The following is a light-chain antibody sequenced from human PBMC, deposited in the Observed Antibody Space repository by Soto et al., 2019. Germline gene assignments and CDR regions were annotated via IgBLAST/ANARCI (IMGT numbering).Light chain of an antibody. V-gene: IGKV3-15*01. Sequence: IVMTQSPATLSVSPGDRVTLSCRASQSVSSDLAWYQQRPGQAPRLLIYGASTRATGIPARFSGTGSGTEFTLTISSLQSEDFAIYYCQQYNNWPPYTFGQGTKVDIX. J-gene: IGKJ2*01. CDR2: GAS. CDR1: QSVSSD. CDR3: QQYNNWPPYT.